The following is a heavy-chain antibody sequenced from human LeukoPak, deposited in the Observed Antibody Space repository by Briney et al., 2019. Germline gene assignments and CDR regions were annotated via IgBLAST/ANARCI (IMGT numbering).Heavy chain of an antibody. Sequence: GGSLRLSCTASGFTFGDYAMSWFRQAPGKGLEWVGFIRSKTYGETTEYAASVQGRFTISRDDSKSIAYLEMNNLKTEDTAVYYCTRGNGVCFYWGQGTLVTVSS. V-gene: IGHV3-49*03. CDR1: GFTFGDYA. J-gene: IGHJ4*02. CDR3: TRGNGVCFY. CDR2: IRSKTYGETT. D-gene: IGHD2-8*01.